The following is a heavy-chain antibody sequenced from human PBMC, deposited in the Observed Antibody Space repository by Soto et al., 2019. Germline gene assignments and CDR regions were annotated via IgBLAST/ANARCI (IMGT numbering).Heavy chain of an antibody. D-gene: IGHD3-22*01. CDR3: VASSAYYSSDYSGFHYGMDV. CDR1: GFTFDDYA. Sequence: EVQVVESGGDLVQPGRSLRLSCAASGFTFDDYAMHWVRQVPGKGLQWVSALSWNGVTIGYAAYVKGRFTISRDNAKASLDLELNGLRPDDRALYYCVASSAYYSSDYSGFHYGMDVWGLGTTVAVSS. V-gene: IGHV3-9*01. CDR2: LSWNGVTI. J-gene: IGHJ6*02.